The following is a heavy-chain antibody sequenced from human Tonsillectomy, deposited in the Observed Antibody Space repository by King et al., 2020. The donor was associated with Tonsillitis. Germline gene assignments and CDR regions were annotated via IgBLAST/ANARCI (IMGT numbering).Heavy chain of an antibody. D-gene: IGHD6-13*01. V-gene: IGHV4-38-2*02. CDR3: ARDWAAAGMSIDY. J-gene: IGHJ4*02. CDR1: GYSISSSYY. CDR2: IYHSGST. Sequence: VQLQESGPGLVKPSETLSLTCAVSGYSISSSYYWGWIRQPPGKGLEWIGNIYHSGSTYYNPSLKSRVTISVDTSKNQFSLKLSSVTAADTAVYYCARDWAAAGMSIDYWGQGTLVTVSS.